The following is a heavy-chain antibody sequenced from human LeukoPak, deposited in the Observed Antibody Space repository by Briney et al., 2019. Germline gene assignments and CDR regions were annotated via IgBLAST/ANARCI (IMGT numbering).Heavy chain of an antibody. J-gene: IGHJ4*02. CDR2: IKHDGE. CDR3: ARDRGSYWDGGNDY. CDR1: GFTFSSYG. V-gene: IGHV3-7*01. Sequence: GGSLRLSCAASGFTFSSYGMTWVRQAPGKGLEWVANIKHDGEYYVDSVKGRFTISRDNAKNSLYLQMNSLRAEDTAVYYCARDRGSYWDGGNDYWGQGTLVTVSS. D-gene: IGHD1-26*01.